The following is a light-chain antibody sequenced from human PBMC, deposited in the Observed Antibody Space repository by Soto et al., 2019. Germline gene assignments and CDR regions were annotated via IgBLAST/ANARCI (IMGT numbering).Light chain of an antibody. J-gene: IGKJ2*01. CDR2: AAS. CDR1: RSVSS. CDR3: QQYDNWPHT. V-gene: IGKV3D-15*01. Sequence: EIVMTQSPATLSVSPWERATLSCRASRSVSSLAWYQQKPGQTPRLLIYAASTRATGMPARFSGSGSGTEFTLTISILQSEDFAVYYCQQYDNWPHTFGQGTKLEIK.